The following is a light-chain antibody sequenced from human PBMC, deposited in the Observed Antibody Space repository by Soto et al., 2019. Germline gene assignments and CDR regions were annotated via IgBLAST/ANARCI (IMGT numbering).Light chain of an antibody. CDR3: QQYNNSPPLT. J-gene: IGKJ4*01. V-gene: IGKV3-15*01. CDR1: QSVSSS. CDR2: DAP. Sequence: EIVMTQSPATLSVSPGDRATLSCRASQSVSSSLAWYQQIPGQAPRLLIYDAPTSATGIPARFGGSGSGTEFTLTISSLQSEDFAVYYCQQYNNSPPLTFGGGTKVELK.